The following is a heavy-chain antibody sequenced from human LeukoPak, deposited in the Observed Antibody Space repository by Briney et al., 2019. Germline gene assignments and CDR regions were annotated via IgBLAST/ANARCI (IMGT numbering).Heavy chain of an antibody. V-gene: IGHV3-48*01. CDR1: GFTFSSYG. D-gene: IGHD3-10*01. Sequence: PGGSLRLSCAASGFTFSSYGMHWVRQAPGKGLEWVSYISSSSSAIYYADSVKGRFAVSRDNAKNSLYLQMNSLRAEDTAVYYCARDPHPPGYGSGSGWFDPWGQGTLVTVSS. J-gene: IGHJ5*02. CDR2: ISSSSSAI. CDR3: ARDPHPPGYGSGSGWFDP.